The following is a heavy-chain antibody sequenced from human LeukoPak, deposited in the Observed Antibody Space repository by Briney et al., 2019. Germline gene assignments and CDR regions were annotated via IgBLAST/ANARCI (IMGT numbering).Heavy chain of an antibody. D-gene: IGHD3-3*01. Sequence: SETLSLTCAVYGESFSGYYWNWLRLPPGKGLEGIGEINHSGSTNYNPSLTSRVTISVDTSKNQFSLKLSSMTAADTAVYYCASGRGIFGVVHFDYWGQGTLVTVSS. CDR1: GESFSGYY. CDR3: ASGRGIFGVVHFDY. J-gene: IGHJ4*02. CDR2: INHSGST. V-gene: IGHV4-34*01.